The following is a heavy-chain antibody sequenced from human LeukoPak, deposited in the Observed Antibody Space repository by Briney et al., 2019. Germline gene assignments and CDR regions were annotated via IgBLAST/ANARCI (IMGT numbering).Heavy chain of an antibody. Sequence: SETLSLTCAVYGGSFKGYYWGWIRQPPGKGLEWIGEINYSGSTNYNPSLKSRVTISVDTSKNQFSLKLSSVTAADTAVYYCAREDSSGYYEYWGQGTLVTVSS. D-gene: IGHD3-22*01. CDR3: AREDSSGYYEY. J-gene: IGHJ4*02. CDR1: GGSFKGYY. V-gene: IGHV4-34*01. CDR2: INYSGST.